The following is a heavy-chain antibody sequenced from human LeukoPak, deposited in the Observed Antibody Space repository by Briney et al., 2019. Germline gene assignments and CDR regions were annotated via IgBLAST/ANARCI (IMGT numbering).Heavy chain of an antibody. V-gene: IGHV4-59*08. CDR1: GGSLSSYY. J-gene: IGHJ4*02. CDR2: IYSSGSI. Sequence: SETLSLTCTVFGGSLSSYYWVWVRQPPGKGLEGIGLIYSSGSIKYNPALKSRLTLSLDTSKKQISLKLTSVTAADTAIYYCARQFEFWGQGTLLTVSS. CDR3: ARQFEF.